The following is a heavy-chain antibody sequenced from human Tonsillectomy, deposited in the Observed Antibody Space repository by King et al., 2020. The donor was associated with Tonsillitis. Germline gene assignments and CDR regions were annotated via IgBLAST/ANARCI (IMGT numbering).Heavy chain of an antibody. J-gene: IGHJ4*02. V-gene: IGHV4-30-4*01. D-gene: IGHD2-15*01. CDR3: ARFGGWVYCSGGDCVTHYIFDY. CDR1: GGSISSGGFY. CDR2: IYYNGST. Sequence: VQLQESGPGLVKSSQTLSLTCTVSGGSISSGGFYWSWIRQSPGKGLEWIGYIYYNGSTYYNPSLESRVTISLDTSKNQFSLKLSSVTAADTAVYYCARFGGWVYCSGGDCVTHYIFDYWGQGTLVTVSS.